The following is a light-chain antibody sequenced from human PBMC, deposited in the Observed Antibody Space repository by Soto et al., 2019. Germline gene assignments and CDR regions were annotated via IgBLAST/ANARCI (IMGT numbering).Light chain of an antibody. CDR2: GAS. CDR3: HQYGSSPQA. CDR1: QSVSSNS. J-gene: IGKJ4*01. Sequence: EIVMTQSPATLSVSPGERATLSCRAGQSVSSNSLAWYQQKPGQAPRLLIYGASSRATGVPDRFGASGSGTDFTLTISRLEPEDFAVYFCHQYGSSPQAFGGGTKVDI. V-gene: IGKV3-20*01.